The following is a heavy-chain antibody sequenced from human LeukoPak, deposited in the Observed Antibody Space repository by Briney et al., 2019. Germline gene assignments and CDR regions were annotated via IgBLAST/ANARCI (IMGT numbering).Heavy chain of an antibody. J-gene: IGHJ4*02. CDR1: GGTFSSYA. V-gene: IGHV1-69*13. CDR3: ARAVGEGDYDFWPDFDY. Sequence: SVKVSCKASGGTFSSYAISWVRQAPGQGLEWMGGIIPIFGTANYAQKIQGRVTITADESTSTAYMELSSLRSEDTAVYYCARAVGEGDYDFWPDFDYWGQGTLVTVSS. CDR2: IIPIFGTA. D-gene: IGHD3-3*01.